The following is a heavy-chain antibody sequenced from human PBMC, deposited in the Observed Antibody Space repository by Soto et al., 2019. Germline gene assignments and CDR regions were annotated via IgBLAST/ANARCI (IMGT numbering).Heavy chain of an antibody. J-gene: IGHJ5*02. D-gene: IGHD3-22*01. CDR3: ARDTAFISSGLFNP. CDR1: GFTFSDYY. V-gene: IGHV3-11*01. Sequence: PGGSLRLSCAASGFTFSDYYMSWIRQAPGKGLEWISHISDSATTMYYADSVKGRFTISRDNARKPLFLHMNSLRAEDTAVYYCARDTAFISSGLFNPWGQGTLVTVSS. CDR2: ISDSATTM.